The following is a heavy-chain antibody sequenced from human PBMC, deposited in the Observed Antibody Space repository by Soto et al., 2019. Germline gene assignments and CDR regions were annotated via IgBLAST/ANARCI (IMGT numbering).Heavy chain of an antibody. CDR3: ARTLVPAAIRRAHYGMDV. V-gene: IGHV4-30-4*01. CDR1: GGSISSGDYY. J-gene: IGHJ6*02. D-gene: IGHD2-2*01. CDR2: IYYSGST. Sequence: TSETLSLTCTVSGGSISSGDYYWSWIRQPPGKGLEWIGYIYYSGSTYYNPSLKSRVTISVDTSKNQFSLKLSSVTAADTAVYYCARTLVPAAIRRAHYGMDVWGQGTTVTVSS.